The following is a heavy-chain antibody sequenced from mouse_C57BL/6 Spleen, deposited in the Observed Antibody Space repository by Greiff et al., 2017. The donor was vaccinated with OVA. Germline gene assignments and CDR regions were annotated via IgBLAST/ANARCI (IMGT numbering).Heavy chain of an antibody. D-gene: IGHD1-1*01. J-gene: IGHJ2*01. CDR1: GFTFSDYG. Sequence: EVKVEESGGGLVKPGGSLKLSCAASGFTFSDYGMHWVRQAPEKGLEWVAYISSGSSTIYYADTVKGRFTISRDNAKNTLFLQMTSLRSEDTAMYYCAKGMITTVIDYWGQGTTLTVSS. V-gene: IGHV5-17*01. CDR3: AKGMITTVIDY. CDR2: ISSGSSTI.